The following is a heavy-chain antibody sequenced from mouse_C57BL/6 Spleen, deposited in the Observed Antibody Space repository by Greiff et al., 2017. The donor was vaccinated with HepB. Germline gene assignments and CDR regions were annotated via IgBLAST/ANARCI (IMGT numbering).Heavy chain of an antibody. CDR1: GYTFTSYW. D-gene: IGHD4-1*01. V-gene: IGHV1-59*01. CDR2: IDPSDSYT. CDR3: ARKRTGTDAMDY. Sequence: QVQLQQSGAELVRPGTSVKLSCKASGYTFTSYWMHWVKQRPGQGLEWIGVIDPSDSYTNYNQKFKGKATLTVDTSSSTAYMQLSSLTSEDSAVYYCARKRTGTDAMDYWGQGTSVTVSS. J-gene: IGHJ4*01.